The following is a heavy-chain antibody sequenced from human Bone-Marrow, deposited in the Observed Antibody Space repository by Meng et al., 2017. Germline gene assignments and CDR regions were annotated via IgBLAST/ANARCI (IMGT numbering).Heavy chain of an antibody. CDR3: ARLNDDWGGAAAGFFDY. V-gene: IGHV5-51*01. Sequence: GGSLRLSCKGSGYSFTSYWIGWVRQMPGKGLEWMGIIYPGDSDTRYSPSFQGQVTISADKSISTAYRQWSSLKASDTAMYYCARLNDDWGGAAAGFFDYWGQGTLVTVSA. D-gene: IGHD6-13*01. J-gene: IGHJ4*02. CDR2: IYPGDSDT. CDR1: GYSFTSYW.